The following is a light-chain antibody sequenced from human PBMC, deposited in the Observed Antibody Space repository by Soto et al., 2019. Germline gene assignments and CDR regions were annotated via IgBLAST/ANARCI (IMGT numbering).Light chain of an antibody. CDR2: GAS. J-gene: IGKJ2*01. V-gene: IGKV3-20*01. CDR3: QQYGSSRDT. Sequence: EIVLTQSPGTLSLSPGERATLSCRASQSVSSSYLAWYQQKPGQAPRLLFYGASSRATGIPDMFSGSGSGTDSTLTISRLEPEDFAVYYCQQYGSSRDTFGQGTKLEIK. CDR1: QSVSSSY.